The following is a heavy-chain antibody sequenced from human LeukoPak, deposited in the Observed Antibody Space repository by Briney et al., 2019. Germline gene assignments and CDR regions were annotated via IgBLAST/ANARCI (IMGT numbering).Heavy chain of an antibody. J-gene: IGHJ4*02. V-gene: IGHV3-21*01. CDR3: ARDLRVYQLLHPYYFDY. Sequence: GGSLRLSCAASGFTFSSYSMNWVRQAPGKGLEWVSSISSSSSYIYYADSVKGRFTISRDNAKNSLYLQMNSLRAEDTAVYYCARDLRVYQLLHPYYFDYWGQGTLVTVSS. D-gene: IGHD2-2*01. CDR1: GFTFSSYS. CDR2: ISSSSSYI.